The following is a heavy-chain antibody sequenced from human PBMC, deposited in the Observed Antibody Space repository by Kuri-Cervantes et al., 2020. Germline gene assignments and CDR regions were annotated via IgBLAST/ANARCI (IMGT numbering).Heavy chain of an antibody. CDR2: VYYSGAT. D-gene: IGHD3-10*01. CDR3: ARLGMVRGAPAYFDS. J-gene: IGHJ4*02. CDR1: GGSISSSSYY. V-gene: IGHV4-39*01. Sequence: SETLSLTCTVSGGSISSSSYYWGWIRQPPGKGLEWIGNVYYSGATYYNPSLKSRVTISVHTSKNQFSLKLSSVTAADTAVYYCARLGMVRGAPAYFDSWGQAIRVTVSS.